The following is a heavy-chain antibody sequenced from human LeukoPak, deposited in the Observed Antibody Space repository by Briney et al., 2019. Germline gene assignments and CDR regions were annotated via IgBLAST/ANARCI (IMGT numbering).Heavy chain of an antibody. V-gene: IGHV1-2*02. Sequence: ASVKVSCKASGYTFTGYYMHWVRQAPGQGLEWMGWINPNSGGTNYAQKFQGRVTMTRDTSISTAYMELSRLRSDDTAVYYCATPGSNSGYDYLFDYWGQGTLVTVSP. D-gene: IGHD5-12*01. J-gene: IGHJ4*02. CDR2: INPNSGGT. CDR1: GYTFTGYY. CDR3: ATPGSNSGYDYLFDY.